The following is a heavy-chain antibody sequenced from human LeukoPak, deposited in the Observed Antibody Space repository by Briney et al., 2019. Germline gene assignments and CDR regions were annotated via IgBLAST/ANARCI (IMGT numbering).Heavy chain of an antibody. V-gene: IGHV1-18*01. CDR1: GYTFTSYG. CDR3: ARDLYYDSSGYSLLYDF. J-gene: IGHJ4*02. Sequence: ASVKVSCKASGYTFTSYGISWVRQAPGQGLEWMGWISAYNGNTNYAQKLQGRVTMTTDTSTSTAYMELRSLRSDDTAVYYCARDLYYDSSGYSLLYDFWGQGTLVTVSS. D-gene: IGHD3-22*01. CDR2: ISAYNGNT.